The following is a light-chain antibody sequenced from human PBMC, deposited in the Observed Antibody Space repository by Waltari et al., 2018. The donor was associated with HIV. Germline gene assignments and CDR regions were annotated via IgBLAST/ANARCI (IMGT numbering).Light chain of an antibody. V-gene: IGKV1-5*03. CDR2: KAS. J-gene: IGKJ4*01. CDR3: QQYNSYSLT. Sequence: ETKMTKSLSTRSDSEGEEVTITCRASQGISSWLAWYQQKPGKAPNLLIYKASSLESGVPSRFSGSGSGTEFTLTISSLQPDDFATYYCQQYNSYSLTFGGGTKVEIK. CDR1: QGISSW.